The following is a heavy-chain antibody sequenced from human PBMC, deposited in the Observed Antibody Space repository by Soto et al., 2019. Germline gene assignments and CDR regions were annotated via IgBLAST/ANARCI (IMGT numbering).Heavy chain of an antibody. D-gene: IGHD6-19*01. V-gene: IGHV3-74*01. Sequence: PGGSLRLSCAASGFTLRSYWMHWVRQAPGKGLVWVSRINSDGSSISYADSVKGRFTISRDNAKNTLYLQMNSLRAEDTAVYYCARDRGWSLFDYWGQGTLVTVSS. CDR2: INSDGSSI. J-gene: IGHJ4*02. CDR1: GFTLRSYW. CDR3: ARDRGWSLFDY.